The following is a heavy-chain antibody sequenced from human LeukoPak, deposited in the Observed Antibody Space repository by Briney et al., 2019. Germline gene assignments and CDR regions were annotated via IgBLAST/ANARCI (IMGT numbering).Heavy chain of an antibody. Sequence: GGSLRLSCAASGFTFDDYAMHWVRQAPGKGLEWFSGISWNSGSIGYADSVKGRFTISRDNAKNSPYLQMNSLRAEDMALYYCAKSSGSYHYFDYWGQGTLVTVSS. CDR3: AKSSGSYHYFDY. J-gene: IGHJ4*02. D-gene: IGHD1-26*01. CDR2: ISWNSGSI. CDR1: GFTFDDYA. V-gene: IGHV3-9*03.